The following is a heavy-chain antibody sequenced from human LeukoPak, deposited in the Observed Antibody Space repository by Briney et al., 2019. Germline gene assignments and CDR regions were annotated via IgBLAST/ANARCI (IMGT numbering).Heavy chain of an antibody. V-gene: IGHV3-73*01. CDR3: TRHVGEATVYTKQWLSDPTHYYYYYMDV. J-gene: IGHJ6*03. D-gene: IGHD3-22*01. CDR2: IRSKANSYAT. CDR1: GFTFSGSA. Sequence: GGSLRLSCAASGFTFSGSAMHWVRQASGKGLEWVGRIRSKANSYATAYAASVKGRFTISRDDSKNTAYLQMNSLKTEDTAVYYCTRHVGEATVYTKQWLSDPTHYYYYYMDVWGKGTTVTVSS.